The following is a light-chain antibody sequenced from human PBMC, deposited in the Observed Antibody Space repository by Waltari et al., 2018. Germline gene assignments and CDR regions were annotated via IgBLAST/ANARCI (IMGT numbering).Light chain of an antibody. CDR1: QDISSW. Sequence: DIQMTQSPSSVSASVGDRVTITCRASQDISSWLAWFQQKPGKAPKLPIYAASSLQSGVPSRFTGSGSGTDFILTISNLQPEDFATYFCQQGNSFPHTFGGGTKVEIK. CDR2: AAS. V-gene: IGKV1-12*01. CDR3: QQGNSFPHT. J-gene: IGKJ4*01.